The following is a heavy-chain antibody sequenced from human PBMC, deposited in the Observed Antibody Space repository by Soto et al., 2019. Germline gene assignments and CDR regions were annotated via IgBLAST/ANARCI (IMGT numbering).Heavy chain of an antibody. CDR2: ISSSGGST. Sequence: GGSLRLSCSASGFTFSSYAMHWVRQAPGKGLEYVSAISSSGGSTYYADSVKGRFTISRDNSKNTLYLQMSSLRAEDTAVYYCVKDRCSSTSCPSGFDYWGQGTLVTVSS. J-gene: IGHJ4*02. CDR1: GFTFSSYA. V-gene: IGHV3-64D*06. CDR3: VKDRCSSTSCPSGFDY. D-gene: IGHD2-2*01.